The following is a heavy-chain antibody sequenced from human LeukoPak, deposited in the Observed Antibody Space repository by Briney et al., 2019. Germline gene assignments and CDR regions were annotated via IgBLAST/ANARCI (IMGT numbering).Heavy chain of an antibody. Sequence: RGSLRLSCAASGFTSSSYAMRWVRHAPGEGLEWVSAISGSGGSTYYADSVKGRFTISRDNSKNTLYLQMNSLRAEDTAVYYCAKDPSPTIRFLEWLPDYWGQGTLVTVSS. CDR3: AKDPSPTIRFLEWLPDY. J-gene: IGHJ4*02. V-gene: IGHV3-23*01. CDR1: GFTSSSYA. CDR2: ISGSGGST. D-gene: IGHD3-3*01.